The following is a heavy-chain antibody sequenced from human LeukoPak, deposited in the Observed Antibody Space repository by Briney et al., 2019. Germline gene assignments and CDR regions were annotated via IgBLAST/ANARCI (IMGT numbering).Heavy chain of an antibody. D-gene: IGHD2-15*01. CDR1: GFTFSNYW. J-gene: IGHJ4*02. CDR3: ARRYCSSSDY. V-gene: IGHV3-74*01. CDR2: IQSDGSNT. Sequence: GGSLRLSCAASGFTFSNYWMHWVRQAPGKGLVWVSGIQSDGSNTNYADSVKGRFTISRDNAKNTLYLQMNSLRAEDTAVYFGARRYCSSSDYWGQGTLVAVSS.